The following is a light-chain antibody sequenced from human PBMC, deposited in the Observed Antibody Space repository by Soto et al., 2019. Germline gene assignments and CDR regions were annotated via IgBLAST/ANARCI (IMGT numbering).Light chain of an antibody. CDR1: QSISSW. CDR3: QQYPMGT. Sequence: DIQMTQSPSTLSASVGDGVTITCRASQSISSWLAWYQQKPGKAPKLLIYKASSLESGVPSRFSGSGSGTEFTLTISSLQPDDFATYYCQQYPMGTFGQGTKVEIK. CDR2: KAS. J-gene: IGKJ1*01. V-gene: IGKV1-5*03.